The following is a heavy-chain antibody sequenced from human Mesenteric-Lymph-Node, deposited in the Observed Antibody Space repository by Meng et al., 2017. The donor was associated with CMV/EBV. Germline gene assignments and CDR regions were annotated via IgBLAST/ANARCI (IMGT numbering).Heavy chain of an antibody. CDR3: ARDDSDKYSAFDI. D-gene: IGHD3-22*01. CDR1: GFTFGAHS. V-gene: IGHV3-21*01. J-gene: IGHJ3*02. Sequence: GGSLRLSCAASGFTFGAHSMNWVRQAPGKGLEWVSSISGDSDYMFYADSVKGRFTVSRDNAKNSLYLQMNSLRAEDTAVYYCARDDSDKYSAFDIWGQGTMVTVSS. CDR2: ISGDSDYM.